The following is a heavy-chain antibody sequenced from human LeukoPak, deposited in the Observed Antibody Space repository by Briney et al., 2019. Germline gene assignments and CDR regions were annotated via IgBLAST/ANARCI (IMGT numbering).Heavy chain of an antibody. CDR2: INPNSGGT. Sequence: ASVTVSCKASGYTFTGYYMHWVRQAPGQGLEWMGWINPNSGGTKYAQKFQGRVTMTRDTSISTVYMELSRLRSDDTAVYYCARGLRGSPAFDYWGQGTLVTVSS. D-gene: IGHD2-2*01. V-gene: IGHV1-2*02. CDR3: ARGLRGSPAFDY. CDR1: GYTFTGYY. J-gene: IGHJ4*02.